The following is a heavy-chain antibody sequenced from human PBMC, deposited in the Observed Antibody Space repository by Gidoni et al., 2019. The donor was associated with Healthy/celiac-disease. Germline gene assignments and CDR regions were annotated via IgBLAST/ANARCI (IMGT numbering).Heavy chain of an antibody. V-gene: IGHV3-48*01. D-gene: IGHD1-26*01. CDR2: ISRSSSTI. CDR3: ARENPKISYKNTYYYYGMDV. Sequence: EVQLVESGGGLVQPGGSLRLPCAASGFTFSTYSMHWVRQAPGKGLEWVSYISRSSSTIYYADSVKGRFTISRDNAKNSLYLQMNSLRAEDTAVYYCARENPKISYKNTYYYYGMDVWGQGTTVTVSS. CDR1: GFTFSTYS. J-gene: IGHJ6*02.